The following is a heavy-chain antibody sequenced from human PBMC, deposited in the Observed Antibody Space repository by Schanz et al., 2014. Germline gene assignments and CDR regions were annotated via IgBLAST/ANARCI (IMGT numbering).Heavy chain of an antibody. Sequence: EVQLVESGGGLVQPGGSLRLSCAASGFTLSNSDMHWVRQGTGKGLEWVSTIGYLGDTYYPDSVKGRFTVSRDSGQNSLYLRINSLRAGDTAVYYCARPRFDYGEVDYWGQGTLVTVSS. D-gene: IGHD4-17*01. CDR2: IGYLGDT. CDR3: ARPRFDYGEVDY. V-gene: IGHV3-13*01. CDR1: GFTLSNSD. J-gene: IGHJ4*02.